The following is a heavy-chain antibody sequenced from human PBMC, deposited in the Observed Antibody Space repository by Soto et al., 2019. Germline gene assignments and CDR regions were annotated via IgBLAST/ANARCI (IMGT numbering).Heavy chain of an antibody. CDR2: INHSGSN. D-gene: IGHD3-9*01. CDR1: GGSFSTYY. V-gene: IGHV4-34*01. J-gene: IGHJ3*02. CDR3: ARGGSNDWQVAFDI. Sequence: QLQQWGAGLLKPSETLSLTCVVSGGSFSTYYYNWIRQSPGKGLEWIGVINHSGSNNYSPSLKSRVTMSLDTSKNQFSLKLTSVTAADTAVYYCARGGSNDWQVAFDIWGQGTMVTVSS.